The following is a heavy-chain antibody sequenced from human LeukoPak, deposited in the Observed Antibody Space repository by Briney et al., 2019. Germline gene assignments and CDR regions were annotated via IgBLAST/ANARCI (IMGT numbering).Heavy chain of an antibody. D-gene: IGHD3-10*01. J-gene: IGHJ4*02. Sequence: PGGSLRLSCAASGFTFSTYAMSWVRQAPGKGLEWVSAIGGSGDFTYYAEYVRGRFTISRDNSEKTLYLQMNSLRAEDTAVYYCAKAVPGWGVITEDWGQGTLVTVSS. CDR2: IGGSGDFT. V-gene: IGHV3-23*01. CDR1: GFTFSTYA. CDR3: AKAVPGWGVITED.